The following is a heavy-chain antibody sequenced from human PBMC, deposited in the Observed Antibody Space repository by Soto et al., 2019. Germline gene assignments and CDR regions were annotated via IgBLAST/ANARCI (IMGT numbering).Heavy chain of an antibody. V-gene: IGHV1-18*01. CDR1: GYTFRTDV. CDR3: ARVSSWYEFDY. J-gene: IGHJ4*02. Sequence: VKGEWKGVGYTFRTDVGSWRRQAPGQGLEWMGWISAYNGDTNYAQKLQGRVTMTTDTSTSTAYMELRSLRSDDTAVYYCARVSSWYEFDYWGQGTLVTVSS. D-gene: IGHD6-13*01. CDR2: ISAYNGDT.